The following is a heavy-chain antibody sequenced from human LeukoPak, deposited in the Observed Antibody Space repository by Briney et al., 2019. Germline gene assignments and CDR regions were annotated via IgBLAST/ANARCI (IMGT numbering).Heavy chain of an antibody. J-gene: IGHJ4*02. CDR1: GGSISSSSYY. V-gene: IGHV4-39*01. CDR3: ARHGFRGYYDSSGSDY. Sequence: PSETLSLTCSVSGGSISSSSYYWGWIRPPPGKGLKWVGSIYYSGSTYYNPSLKSRVTISVDTSKNQFSLKLSSVTAADTAVYYCARHGFRGYYDSSGSDYWGQGTLVTVSS. D-gene: IGHD3-22*01. CDR2: IYYSGST.